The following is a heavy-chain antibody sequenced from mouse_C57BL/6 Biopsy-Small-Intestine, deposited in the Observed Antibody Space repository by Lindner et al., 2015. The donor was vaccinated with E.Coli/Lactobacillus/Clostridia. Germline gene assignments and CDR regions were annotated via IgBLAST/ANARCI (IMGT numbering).Heavy chain of an antibody. CDR2: INPIYYTT. CDR3: ARSRGFDY. V-gene: IGHV1-39*01. Sequence: VQLQESGPELVKPGASVKISCKASDYSFTDYNMNWVKQSNGKSLEWIGLINPIYYTTTYNQKFKGKATLTVDQSSSTAYMQLNSLTSEDSAAYYCARSRGFDYWGQGTTLTVSS. CDR1: DYSFTDYN. J-gene: IGHJ2*01.